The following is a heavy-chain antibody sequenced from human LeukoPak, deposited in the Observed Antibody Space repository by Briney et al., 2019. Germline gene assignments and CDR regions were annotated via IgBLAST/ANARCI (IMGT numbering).Heavy chain of an antibody. J-gene: IGHJ6*02. CDR3: ATDQAGFKFGYYYYGMDV. CDR1: GYTFTSYY. D-gene: IGHD3-16*01. V-gene: IGHV1-46*01. Sequence: ASVKVSCKASGYTFTSYYMHWVRQAPGQGLEWMGIINPSGGSTSYAQKFQGRVTMTRDTSTSTVYMELSSLRSEDTAVYYCATDQAGFKFGYYYYGMDVWGQGTTVTVSS. CDR2: INPSGGST.